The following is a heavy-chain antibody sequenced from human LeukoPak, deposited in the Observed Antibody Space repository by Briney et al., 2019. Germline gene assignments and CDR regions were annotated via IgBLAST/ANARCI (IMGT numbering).Heavy chain of an antibody. V-gene: IGHV3-23*01. D-gene: IGHD3-3*01. CDR2: ISGGGGST. CDR3: AKMPGDSRSGYIPPFYYHYYVDV. J-gene: IGHJ6*03. CDR1: GCTFTSYA. Sequence: GGSLRLSCAASGCTFTSYAMSWVRQPPGKGLEWVSAISGGGGSTYYPDAVTGLFTTSRDNSDNSLDLQMHSLRAEDTAVYYCAKMPGDSRSGYIPPFYYHYYVDVWGKGTTVTVSS.